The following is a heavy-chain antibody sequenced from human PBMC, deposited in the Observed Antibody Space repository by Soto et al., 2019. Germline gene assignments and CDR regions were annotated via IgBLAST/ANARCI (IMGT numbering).Heavy chain of an antibody. CDR3: ARFFGSGFDY. CDR1: GFTFSTDT. Sequence: EVQLVESGGDLVQPGGSLRLSCVASGFTFSTDTMNWVRQAPGKGLEWVAHISTSGATRYYVDSVKGRFTISRDNAKTSLYLQMDSLRNEDTAVYYCARFFGSGFDYWGQGTLVTVSS. D-gene: IGHD6-19*01. V-gene: IGHV3-48*02. CDR2: ISTSGATR. J-gene: IGHJ4*02.